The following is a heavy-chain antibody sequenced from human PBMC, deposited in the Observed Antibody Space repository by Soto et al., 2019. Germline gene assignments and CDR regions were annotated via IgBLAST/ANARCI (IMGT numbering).Heavy chain of an antibody. CDR2: INYSGST. J-gene: IGHJ4*02. D-gene: IGHD6-13*01. CDR3: AREEAAAGFDY. CDR1: GGSISSSSYY. V-gene: IGHV4-39*02. Sequence: QLQLQESGPGLVKPSETLSLTGTVSGGSISSSSYYWGWIRQPPGKGLEWIGSINYSGSTYYNPSLKSRVTICLGTTKNPSALKLSSVTAADTAVYYCAREEAAAGFDYWGQGTLVTVSS.